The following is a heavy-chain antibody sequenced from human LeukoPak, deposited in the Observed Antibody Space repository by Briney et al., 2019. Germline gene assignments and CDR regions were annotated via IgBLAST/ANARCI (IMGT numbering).Heavy chain of an antibody. Sequence: GGSLRLSCAASGFTFSSYSMNWVRQAPGKGLEWVSSISSSSSNIYYADSVKGRFTISRDNAKNSLYLQMNSLRAEDTAVYYCARVTMVRGVIIEDYWGQGTLVTVSS. D-gene: IGHD3-10*01. V-gene: IGHV3-21*01. CDR1: GFTFSSYS. CDR3: ARVTMVRGVIIEDY. J-gene: IGHJ4*02. CDR2: ISSSSSNI.